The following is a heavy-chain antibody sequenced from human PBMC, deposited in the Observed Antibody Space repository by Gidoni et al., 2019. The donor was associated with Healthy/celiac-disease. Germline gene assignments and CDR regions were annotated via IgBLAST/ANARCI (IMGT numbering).Heavy chain of an antibody. J-gene: IGHJ3*02. CDR1: GGSISSYY. CDR3: ARGYIVVVPAAMPAAFDI. V-gene: IGHV4-59*01. Sequence: QVQLQESGPGLVKPSDTLSLTCTVSGGSISSYYWSWIRQPPGKGLEWIGYIYYSGSTNYNPSLKSRVTISVDTSKNQFSLKLSSVTAADTAVYYCARGYIVVVPAAMPAAFDIWGQGTMVTVSS. CDR2: IYYSGST. D-gene: IGHD2-2*01.